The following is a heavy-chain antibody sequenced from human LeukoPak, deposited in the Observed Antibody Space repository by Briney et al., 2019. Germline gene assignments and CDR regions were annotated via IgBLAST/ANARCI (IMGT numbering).Heavy chain of an antibody. V-gene: IGHV3-23*01. Sequence: GGSLRLSCAASGFTFSSYGMSWVRQAPGKGLEWVSAISGSGGSTYYADSVKGRFTISRDNAKNSLYLQMNSLRAGDTAVYYCARDRGRYYMDVWGKGTTVTISS. CDR1: GFTFSSYG. CDR3: ARDRGRYYMDV. D-gene: IGHD6-25*01. J-gene: IGHJ6*03. CDR2: ISGSGGST.